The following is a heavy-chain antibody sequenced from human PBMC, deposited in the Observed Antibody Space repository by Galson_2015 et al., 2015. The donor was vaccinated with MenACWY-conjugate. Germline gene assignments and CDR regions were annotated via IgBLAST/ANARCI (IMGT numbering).Heavy chain of an antibody. CDR2: IKGDGSEI. CDR1: GFTFGNYW. V-gene: IGHV3-7*03. Sequence: SLRLSCAASGFTFGNYWMTWVRQAPGKGLEWVANIKGDGSEIWYVDSVKGRFTISRDNARYSLYLQMNALRAEDTAVYYCARKNTHNYAYAIDYWGQGILVSVSS. D-gene: IGHD3-16*01. J-gene: IGHJ4*02. CDR3: ARKNTHNYAYAIDY.